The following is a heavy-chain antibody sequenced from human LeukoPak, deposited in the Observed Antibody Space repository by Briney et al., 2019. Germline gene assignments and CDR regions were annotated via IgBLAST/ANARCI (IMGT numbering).Heavy chain of an antibody. Sequence: SETLSLTCTVSGGSISSSSYYWGWIRQPPGKGLEWIGSIYYSGSTYYNPSLKSRVTISVDTSKNQFSLKLSSVTAADTAVYYCARRRGGATDCFDYWGQGTLVTVSS. CDR1: GGSISSSSYY. J-gene: IGHJ4*02. D-gene: IGHD1-26*01. V-gene: IGHV4-39*07. CDR3: ARRRGGATDCFDY. CDR2: IYYSGST.